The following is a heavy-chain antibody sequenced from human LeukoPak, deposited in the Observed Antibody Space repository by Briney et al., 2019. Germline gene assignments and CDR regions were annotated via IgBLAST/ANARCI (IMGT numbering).Heavy chain of an antibody. J-gene: IGHJ6*02. Sequence: ASVKVSCKASGGTFSSYAISWVRQAPGQGLEWMGGIIPIFGTANYAQKFQGRVTITADESTSTSYMELSSLRSEDTAVYYCARGAPESHYGMDVWGQGTTVTVSS. D-gene: IGHD1-14*01. CDR2: IIPIFGTA. V-gene: IGHV1-69*13. CDR3: ARGAPESHYGMDV. CDR1: GGTFSSYA.